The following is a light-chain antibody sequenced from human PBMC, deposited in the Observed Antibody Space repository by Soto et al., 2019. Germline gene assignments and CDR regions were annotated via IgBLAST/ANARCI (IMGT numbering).Light chain of an antibody. CDR1: QSISNW. CDR3: QQYNNWPPIT. Sequence: DIQMTQSPSTLSASVGDRVTITCRARQSISNWLAWYQQKPGKAPKLLIYDASSLKRGVPSRFSGSGSGTEFTLTISSLQPDDFAVYYCQQYNNWPPITFGQGTRMEIK. J-gene: IGKJ5*01. CDR2: DAS. V-gene: IGKV1-5*01.